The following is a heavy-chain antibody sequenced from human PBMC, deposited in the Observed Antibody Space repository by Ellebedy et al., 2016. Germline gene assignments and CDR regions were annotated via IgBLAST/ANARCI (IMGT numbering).Heavy chain of an antibody. V-gene: IGHV4-59*02. Sequence: SETLSLXCTVSGGSVDTYYWTWIRQSPGKGLEWIGYVFYGGSTKYNPSLRSRVTISLDTSKNQFFLKVTSMAAADTAVYYCARDVSLYSSSPSFDSWGQGTLVTVSS. CDR1: GGSVDTYY. J-gene: IGHJ4*02. D-gene: IGHD6-6*01. CDR2: VFYGGST. CDR3: ARDVSLYSSSPSFDS.